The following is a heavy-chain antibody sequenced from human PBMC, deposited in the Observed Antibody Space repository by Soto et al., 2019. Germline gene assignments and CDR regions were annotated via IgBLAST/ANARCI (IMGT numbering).Heavy chain of an antibody. CDR1: GGFVSSSSYS. CDR3: ARLNGYCISTNCHGYYGMDV. Sequence: SETLSLTCSVSGGFVSSSSYSWGWIRQSPGKGLEWIGTIYSSENPYYNPSLLSRVTISVDTSKNEFSLRLSSVTAADTAVYYCARLNGYCISTNCHGYYGMDVWGQGTTVT. V-gene: IGHV4-39*01. D-gene: IGHD2-2*03. J-gene: IGHJ6*02. CDR2: IYSSENP.